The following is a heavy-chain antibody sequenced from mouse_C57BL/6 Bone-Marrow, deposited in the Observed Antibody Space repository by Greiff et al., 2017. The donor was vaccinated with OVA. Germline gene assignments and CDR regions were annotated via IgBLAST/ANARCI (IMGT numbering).Heavy chain of an antibody. CDR2: IDPSDSYT. D-gene: IGHD1-1*01. J-gene: IGHJ2*01. V-gene: IGHV1-69*01. Sequence: VKLQQPGAELVMPGASVKLSCKASGYTFTSYWMHWVKQRPGQGLEWIGEIDPSDSYTNYNQKFKGKSTLTVDKSSSTAYMQLSSLTSEDSAVYYCAREITTVVFDYWGQGTTLTVSS. CDR3: AREITTVVFDY. CDR1: GYTFTSYW.